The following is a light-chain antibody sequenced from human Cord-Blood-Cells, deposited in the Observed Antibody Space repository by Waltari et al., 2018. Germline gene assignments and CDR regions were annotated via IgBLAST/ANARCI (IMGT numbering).Light chain of an antibody. Sequence: QSALTQPPSPSGSPGQSVTISCTGTSIDFGGYNNVSCYQQHPGKAPKLMIYEVSKRPSGVPDRFSGSKSGNTASLTVSGLQAEDEADYYCSSYAGSNKVFGGGTKLTVL. CDR2: EVS. CDR1: SIDFGGYNN. V-gene: IGLV2-8*01. J-gene: IGLJ3*02. CDR3: SSYAGSNKV.